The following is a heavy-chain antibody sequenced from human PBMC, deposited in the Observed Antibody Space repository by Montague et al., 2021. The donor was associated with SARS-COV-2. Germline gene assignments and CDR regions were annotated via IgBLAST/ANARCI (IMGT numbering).Heavy chain of an antibody. CDR3: ALVGPTFEI. D-gene: IGHD2-15*01. CDR2: ISDTGST. CDR1: GVTVSSHSYY. V-gene: IGHV4-61*01. J-gene: IGHJ3*02. Sequence: SETLSLTCSVSGVTVSSHSYYWSWIRQPPGKGLEWIGYISDTGSTSYKTSLKSRVTISLDTSKNEFSLQMTSVTAADTAVYYCALVGPTFEIWGQGTMVTVSS.